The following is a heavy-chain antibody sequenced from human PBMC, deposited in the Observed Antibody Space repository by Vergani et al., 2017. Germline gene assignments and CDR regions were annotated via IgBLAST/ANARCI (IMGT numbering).Heavy chain of an antibody. V-gene: IGHV1-2*02. CDR3: ARVYGMDV. J-gene: IGHJ6*02. CDR1: GYTFTDYY. Sequence: QVQLVQSGAEVKKPGASVNVSCKASGYTFTDYYIHWVRQAPGQGLEWMGWINPNKGGTNYAQKFQGRVTMTRDTSISTAYVELSRLRSDDTAVYYCARVYGMDVWGQGTTVTVSS. CDR2: INPNKGGT.